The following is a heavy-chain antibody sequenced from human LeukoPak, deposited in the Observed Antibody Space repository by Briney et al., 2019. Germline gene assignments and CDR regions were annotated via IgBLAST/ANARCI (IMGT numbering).Heavy chain of an antibody. CDR2: ISSSSSYI. J-gene: IGHJ4*02. CDR3: AGIGSWGHDY. V-gene: IGHV3-21*01. Sequence: SGGSLRLSCAASGSTFSSYSMNWVRQAPGKGLEWVSSISSSSSYIYYADSVKGRFTISRDNAKNSLYLQMNSLRAEDTAVYYCAGIGSWGHDYWGQGTLVTVSS. D-gene: IGHD1-26*01. CDR1: GSTFSSYS.